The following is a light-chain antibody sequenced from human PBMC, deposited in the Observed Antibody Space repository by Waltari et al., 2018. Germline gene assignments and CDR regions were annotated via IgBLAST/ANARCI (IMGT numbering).Light chain of an antibody. CDR1: SGHSNYA. CDR3: QTWGSGILV. V-gene: IGLV4-69*01. CDR2: LNSDGSH. Sequence: QLVLTQSPSASASLRASVMLTCTLGSGHSNYAIAWHQQKPEKGPRYLIKLNSDGSHFKGDGIPDRFSGSSSGAERSLTISSLQPEDEADYYCQTWGSGILVFGGGTKLTVL. J-gene: IGLJ3*02.